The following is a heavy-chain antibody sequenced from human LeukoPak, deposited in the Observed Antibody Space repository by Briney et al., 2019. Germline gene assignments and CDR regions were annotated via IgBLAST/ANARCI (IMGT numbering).Heavy chain of an antibody. CDR2: INPNSGGT. J-gene: IGHJ4*02. Sequence: EASVKVSCKASDYTFTDYYMHWVRQAPGQGLEWMGWINPNSGGTKYAQKFQGRVTMTRDPSISTAYMELSRLRFGDTAVYYCATDAWLVGATHLYYFDHWGQGTPVTVSS. CDR1: DYTFTDYY. D-gene: IGHD1-26*01. CDR3: ATDAWLVGATHLYYFDH. V-gene: IGHV1-2*02.